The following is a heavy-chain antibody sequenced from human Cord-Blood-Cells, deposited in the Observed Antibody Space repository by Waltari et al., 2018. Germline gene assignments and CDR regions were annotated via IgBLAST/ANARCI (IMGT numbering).Heavy chain of an antibody. D-gene: IGHD3-22*01. Sequence: QVQLVQSGAEVKKPASSVKVSCKASGGTFSSYAISWVRQAPGKGLEWMGGIIPIFGTANYAQKFQGRVTITADESTSTAYMELSSLRSEDTAVYYCARLGPEDSPFLNWFDPWGQGTLVTVSS. CDR1: GGTFSSYA. V-gene: IGHV1-69*01. J-gene: IGHJ5*02. CDR2: IIPIFGTA. CDR3: ARLGPEDSPFLNWFDP.